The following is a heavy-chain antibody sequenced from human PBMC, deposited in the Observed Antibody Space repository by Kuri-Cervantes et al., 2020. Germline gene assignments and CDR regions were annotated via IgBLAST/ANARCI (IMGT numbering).Heavy chain of an antibody. CDR2: INPNSGGT. CDR3: ARGPGYCSSTSCYSGMDV. D-gene: IGHD2-2*01. J-gene: IGHJ6*02. Sequence: ASVKVFCKASGYTFTGYYMHWVRQAPGQGLEWMGWINPNSGGTNYAQKFQGRVTMTRDTSISTAYMELRSLRSDDTAVYYCARGPGYCSSTSCYSGMDVWGQGTTVTVSS. CDR1: GYTFTGYY. V-gene: IGHV1-2*02.